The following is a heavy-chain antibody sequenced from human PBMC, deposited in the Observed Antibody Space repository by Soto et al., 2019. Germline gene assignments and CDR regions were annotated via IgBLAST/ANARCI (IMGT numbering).Heavy chain of an antibody. Sequence: SETLSLTCTVSGGSMSSYYWSWIRQPPGKGLEWIGYIYYSGSTNYNPSLKSRVTISVDTSKNQFSLKLSSVTAADTAVYYCARGIAAPPPILFDYWGQGTLVTVSS. CDR2: IYYSGST. CDR1: GGSMSSYY. CDR3: ARGIAAPPPILFDY. D-gene: IGHD6-6*01. J-gene: IGHJ4*02. V-gene: IGHV4-59*01.